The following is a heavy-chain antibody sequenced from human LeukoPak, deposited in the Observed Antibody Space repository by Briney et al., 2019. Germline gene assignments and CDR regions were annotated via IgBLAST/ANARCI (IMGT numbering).Heavy chain of an antibody. J-gene: IGHJ5*02. CDR1: GGSISRSNYF. Sequence: SQTLSLTCTVSGGSISRSNYFWGWIRQPPGKGLEWIGSMYSSGNTYYNPSLKSRVTISVDTSKNQFSLKLSSVTAADTAVYYCARVRVRGVISPFFDPWGQGTLVTVSS. V-gene: IGHV4-39*07. D-gene: IGHD3-10*01. CDR3: ARVRVRGVISPFFDP. CDR2: MYSSGNT.